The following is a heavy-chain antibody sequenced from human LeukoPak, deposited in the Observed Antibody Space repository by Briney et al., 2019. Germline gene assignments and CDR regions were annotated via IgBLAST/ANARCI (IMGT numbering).Heavy chain of an antibody. V-gene: IGHV3-30*04. CDR1: GFTFSSYA. D-gene: IGHD5-18*01. Sequence: GRSLRLSCAASGFTFSSYAMHWVRQAPGKGLEGVAVISHDGSNKYYAASVQGRFTISRDNSKNTLYLQMNSLRAEDTAVYYCARDRYSYGRFFDYWGQGTLVTVSS. J-gene: IGHJ4*02. CDR3: ARDRYSYGRFFDY. CDR2: ISHDGSNK.